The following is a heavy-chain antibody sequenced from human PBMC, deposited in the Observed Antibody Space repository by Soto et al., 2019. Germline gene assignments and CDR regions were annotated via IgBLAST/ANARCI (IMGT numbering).Heavy chain of an antibody. CDR2: ISGSSSST. J-gene: IGHJ6*02. CDR1: GFIFRDFY. V-gene: IGHV3-11*06. CDR3: ARDRGGGSIFGGHYGMDV. Sequence: TGGSLRLSCAASGFIFRDFYMSWIRQVPGKGLEWLSKISGSSSSTDYADSVKGRFTISRDNAKNSLYLQMSSLRAEDTAVYYCARDRGGGSIFGGHYGMDVWGQGTTVTVSS. D-gene: IGHD3-3*01.